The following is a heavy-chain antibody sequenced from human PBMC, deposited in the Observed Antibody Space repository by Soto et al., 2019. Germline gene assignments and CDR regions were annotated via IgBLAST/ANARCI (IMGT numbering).Heavy chain of an antibody. CDR3: TRGSFLEWSCMAF. J-gene: IGHJ6*04. D-gene: IGHD3-3*01. CDR2: INPSGSIT. Sequence: ASVNVSCKAAGYTFNRYYMHWVRQAPGQGLEWMGMINPSGSITSYTQQFQGRLTMTRDTSTSTVYMELSSLRSEDTAVYYCTRGSFLEWSCMAFCGKGTTVTVSS. CDR1: GYTFNRYY. V-gene: IGHV1-46*02.